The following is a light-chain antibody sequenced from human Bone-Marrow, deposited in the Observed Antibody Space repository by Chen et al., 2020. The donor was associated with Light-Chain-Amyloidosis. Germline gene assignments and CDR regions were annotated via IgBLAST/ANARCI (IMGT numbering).Light chain of an antibody. CDR1: QSVGDN. J-gene: IGKJ4*01. V-gene: IGKV3-15*01. Sequence: EIVMTQSPATLSVSPGESATLSCRASQSVGDNLAWYQQRPGQAPRLLIYRASTRTTGIPARFSGSGSGTDFTLTISSLQPEDFAVYYCQQRYAWPLTFGGGTKVEI. CDR3: QQRYAWPLT. CDR2: RAS.